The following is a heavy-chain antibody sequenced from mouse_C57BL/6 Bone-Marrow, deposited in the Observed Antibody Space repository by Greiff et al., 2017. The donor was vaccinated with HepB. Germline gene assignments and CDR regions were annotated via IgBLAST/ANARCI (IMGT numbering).Heavy chain of an antibody. V-gene: IGHV1-15*01. Sequence: QVHVKQSGAELVRPGASVTLSCKASGYTFTDYEMHWVKQTPVHGLEWIGAIDPETGGTAYNQKFKGKAILTADKSSSTAYMELRSLTSEDSAVYYCTRNWDYFDYWGQGTTLTVSS. CDR3: TRNWDYFDY. D-gene: IGHD4-1*01. J-gene: IGHJ2*01. CDR2: IDPETGGT. CDR1: GYTFTDYE.